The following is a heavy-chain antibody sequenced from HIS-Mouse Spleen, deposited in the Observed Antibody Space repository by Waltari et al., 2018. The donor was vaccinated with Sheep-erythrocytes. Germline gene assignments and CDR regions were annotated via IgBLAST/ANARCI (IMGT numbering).Heavy chain of an antibody. CDR1: GFTFSSYS. CDR3: ARDTGTDAFDI. V-gene: IGHV3-21*01. CDR2: ISSSGSYI. J-gene: IGHJ3*02. D-gene: IGHD1-1*01. Sequence: EVQLVESGGGLVKPGGSLRLSCAASGFTFSSYSMNWVRTAPGKGLEWVSSISSSGSYIYYAESVKGRFTISRDNAKNSLYLQMNSLRAEDTAVYYCARDTGTDAFDIWGQGTMVTVSS.